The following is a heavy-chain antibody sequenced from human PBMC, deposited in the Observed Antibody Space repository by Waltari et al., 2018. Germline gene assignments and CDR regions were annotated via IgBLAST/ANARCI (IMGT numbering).Heavy chain of an antibody. Sequence: EEQLVESGGGWIQPGGTLRLSCAASGFDVNNTYLAWVRQAPGRGLELVAVIYDNGGTYYPDSIKGRFTISRDSSNNMLFLQMNNLRVDDTAMYSCARDDGGVSRGWFDPWGRGTLVTVSS. J-gene: IGHJ5*02. D-gene: IGHD4-17*01. CDR1: GFDVNNTY. CDR3: ARDDGGVSRGWFDP. CDR2: IYDNGGT. V-gene: IGHV3-53*01.